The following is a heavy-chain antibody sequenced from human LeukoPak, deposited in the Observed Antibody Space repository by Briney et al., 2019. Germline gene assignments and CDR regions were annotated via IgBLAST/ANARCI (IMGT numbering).Heavy chain of an antibody. CDR3: AHLMVRGVGVGAYNWFDP. J-gene: IGHJ5*02. CDR1: GFSLSTSGVG. CDR2: IYWDDDK. Sequence: SGPTLVKPTQTLTLTCTFSGFSLSTSGVGVGWIRQPPGKALEWLALIYWDDDKRYSPSLKSRLTITKDTSKNQVVLTMTNMDPVDTATYYCAHLMVRGVGVGAYNWFDPWGQGTLVTVSS. V-gene: IGHV2-5*02. D-gene: IGHD3-10*01.